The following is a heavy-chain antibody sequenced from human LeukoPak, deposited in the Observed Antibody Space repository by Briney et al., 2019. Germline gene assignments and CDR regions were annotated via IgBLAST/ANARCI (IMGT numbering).Heavy chain of an antibody. CDR1: GYSFTSYW. Sequence: GESLKISCKGSGYSFTSYWIGWVRQMPGKGLEWMGIIYPGDSDTRYSPSFQGQVTISADKSISTAYLQRSSLKASDTAMYYCARTSDFWSGYYRPNYFDYWGQGTLVTVSS. CDR2: IYPGDSDT. D-gene: IGHD3-3*01. CDR3: ARTSDFWSGYYRPNYFDY. J-gene: IGHJ4*02. V-gene: IGHV5-51*01.